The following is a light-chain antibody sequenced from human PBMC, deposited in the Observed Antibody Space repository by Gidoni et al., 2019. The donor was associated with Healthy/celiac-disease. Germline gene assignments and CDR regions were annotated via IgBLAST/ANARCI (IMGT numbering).Light chain of an antibody. Sequence: QSALTQPRSVSGSPGQSVTISCTGPSSDVGCYNYVSWYQQHPGKASKLMLYDVSKRPSGVPDLFSGSKSGNTASLTISGLQAEDEADYYCCSYSGSYVVFGGGTKLTVL. J-gene: IGLJ2*01. V-gene: IGLV2-11*01. CDR2: DVS. CDR1: SSDVGCYNY. CDR3: CSYSGSYVV.